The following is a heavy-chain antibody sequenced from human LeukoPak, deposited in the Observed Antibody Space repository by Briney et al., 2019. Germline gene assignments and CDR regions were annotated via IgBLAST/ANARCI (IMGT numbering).Heavy chain of an antibody. D-gene: IGHD2-2*01. CDR2: NYYTGNT. CDR3: ARQPEGVNWFDP. CDR1: GDSISSYY. Sequence: SETLSLTCTVSGDSISSYYWAWIRQPPGKGLEWIGYNYYTGNTNYNPSLRSRVTISVEKSKNQFSLKLNSVTAADTAVYYCARQPEGVNWFDPWGQGTLFTVSS. J-gene: IGHJ5*02. V-gene: IGHV4-59*08.